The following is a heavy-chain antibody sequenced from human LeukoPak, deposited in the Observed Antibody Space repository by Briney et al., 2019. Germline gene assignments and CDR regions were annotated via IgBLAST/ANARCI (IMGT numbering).Heavy chain of an antibody. CDR2: ISYDGSAK. D-gene: IGHD6-19*01. J-gene: IGHJ4*02. CDR1: GFTFSSFA. CDR3: ARVAVAGHFDY. Sequence: GRSLRLSCAASGFTFSSFAMHWLRQAPGKGPEWAAVISYDGSAKYYADSVRGRFTISRDNSKNTLYLQMGSLRAEDMAVYYCARVAVAGHFDYWGQGTLVTVSS. V-gene: IGHV3-30*14.